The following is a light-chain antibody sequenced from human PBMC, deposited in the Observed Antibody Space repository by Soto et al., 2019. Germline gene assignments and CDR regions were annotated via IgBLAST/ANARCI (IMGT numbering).Light chain of an antibody. CDR2: GAS. Sequence: DIQLTQSPSSVSASVGDRVTITCRASQDISTRLAWYQQKPGTAPKLLIYGASNLQGGVPSRFSGSGSGTDFTLTISSLQSEDFAVYYCQHYNYWPYTFGQGTKVDIK. J-gene: IGKJ2*01. V-gene: IGKV1-12*01. CDR3: QHYNYWPYT. CDR1: QDISTR.